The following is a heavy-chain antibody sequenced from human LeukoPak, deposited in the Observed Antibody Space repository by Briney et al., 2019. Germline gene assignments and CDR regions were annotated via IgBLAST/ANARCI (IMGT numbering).Heavy chain of an antibody. Sequence: PGGSLRLSCAASGFTFSSYAMSWVRQAPGKGLEWVSAISGSGGSTYYADSVKGRFTISRDNSKNTLYLQMNSLRAEDTAVYYCAKDGHRGSYYPFWFDPWGQGTLVTVSS. CDR1: GFTFSSYA. CDR3: AKDGHRGSYYPFWFDP. V-gene: IGHV3-23*01. D-gene: IGHD1-26*01. CDR2: ISGSGGST. J-gene: IGHJ5*02.